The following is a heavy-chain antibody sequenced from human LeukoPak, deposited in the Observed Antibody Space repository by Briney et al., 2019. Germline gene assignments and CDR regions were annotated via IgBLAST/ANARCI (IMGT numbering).Heavy chain of an antibody. Sequence: GGSLRLSCAASGFTFSSYEMNWVRQAPGKGLEWVSYISSSGSTIYYADSVKGRFTISRDNAKNSLYLQMNNLRAEDTAVYYCARGQRAHVEWSSYMDVWGKGTTVTVSS. CDR2: ISSSGSTI. D-gene: IGHD3-3*01. V-gene: IGHV3-48*03. J-gene: IGHJ6*03. CDR1: GFTFSSYE. CDR3: ARGQRAHVEWSSYMDV.